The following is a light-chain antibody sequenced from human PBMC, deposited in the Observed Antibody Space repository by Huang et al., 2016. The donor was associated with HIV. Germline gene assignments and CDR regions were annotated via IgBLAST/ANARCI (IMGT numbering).Light chain of an antibody. Sequence: EIVMTQSPATLSVFPGERATLSCRASQSVSRNLAWHQQKPGQAPRLRIYGTSTRATGSPARFSGSGSGTEFTLTISSLQSEDFAVYYCQQYNNWPYTFGQGTKLEIK. CDR2: GTS. CDR3: QQYNNWPYT. V-gene: IGKV3-15*01. J-gene: IGKJ2*01. CDR1: QSVSRN.